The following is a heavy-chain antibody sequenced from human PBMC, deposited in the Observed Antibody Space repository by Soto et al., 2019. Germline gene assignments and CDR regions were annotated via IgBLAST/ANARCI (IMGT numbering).Heavy chain of an antibody. V-gene: IGHV4-4*02. CDR2: IYHSGST. Sequence: PSETLSLTCAVSGGSISSSNWWSWVRQPPGKGLEWIGEIYHSGSTNYNPSLKSRVTISVDKSKNQFSLKLSSVTAADTAVYYCARAWRYCSGGSCYYNWFDPWGQGTLVTVSS. CDR1: GGSISSSNW. J-gene: IGHJ5*02. CDR3: ARAWRYCSGGSCYYNWFDP. D-gene: IGHD2-15*01.